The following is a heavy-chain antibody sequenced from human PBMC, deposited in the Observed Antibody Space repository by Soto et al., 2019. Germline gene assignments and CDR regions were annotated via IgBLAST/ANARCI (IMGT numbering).Heavy chain of an antibody. D-gene: IGHD3-9*01. CDR3: TTADMILNYDILTGPLQRYDY. J-gene: IGHJ4*02. V-gene: IGHV3-15*01. Sequence: PGWSLRLSCAASGFTFSNAWMSWVRQAPGKGLEWVGRIKSKTDGGTTDYAAPVKGRFTISRDDSKNTLYLQMNSLKTEDTAVYYCTTADMILNYDILTGPLQRYDYWGQGTLVTVSS. CDR1: GFTFSNAW. CDR2: IKSKTDGGTT.